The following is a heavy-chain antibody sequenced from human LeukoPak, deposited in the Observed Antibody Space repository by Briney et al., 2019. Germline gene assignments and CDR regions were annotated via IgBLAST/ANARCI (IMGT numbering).Heavy chain of an antibody. CDR3: ARGICSGGSCYIGYYYYYYMDV. CDR2: ISSSSSYI. D-gene: IGHD2-15*01. CDR1: GFTFSSYS. J-gene: IGHJ6*03. V-gene: IGHV3-21*01. Sequence: GGSLRLSCATSGFTFSSYSMNWVRQAPGKGLEWVSSISSSSSYIYYADSVKGRFTISRDNAKNSLYLQMNSLRAEDTAVYYCARGICSGGSCYIGYYYYYYMDVWGKGTTVTVSS.